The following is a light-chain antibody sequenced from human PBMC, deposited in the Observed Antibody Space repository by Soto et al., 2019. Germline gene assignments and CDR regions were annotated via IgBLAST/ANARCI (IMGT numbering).Light chain of an antibody. V-gene: IGKV1-5*01. Sequence: DIQMTQSPSTLSASVGDRVTITCRASQSISNWLAWYQQKPGKAPVLLIYDASTLESGVPSRFSGSRSGTEFTLTISSLQPNDFATYYCQQYNSYSPTFXQGTKVDIK. CDR2: DAS. CDR1: QSISNW. J-gene: IGKJ1*01. CDR3: QQYNSYSPT.